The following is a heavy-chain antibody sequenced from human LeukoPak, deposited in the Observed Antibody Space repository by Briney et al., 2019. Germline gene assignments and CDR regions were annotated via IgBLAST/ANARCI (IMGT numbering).Heavy chain of an antibody. CDR1: GFTFSSYE. Sequence: GGCLRLSCAASGFTFSSYEMNWVRQAPGKGLEWVSYISSSGSTIYYADSVKGRFTISRDNAKNSLYLQMNSLRAEDTAVYYCARVAVTDHYWGQGTLVTVSS. V-gene: IGHV3-48*03. D-gene: IGHD2-21*02. CDR3: ARVAVTDHY. J-gene: IGHJ4*02. CDR2: ISSSGSTI.